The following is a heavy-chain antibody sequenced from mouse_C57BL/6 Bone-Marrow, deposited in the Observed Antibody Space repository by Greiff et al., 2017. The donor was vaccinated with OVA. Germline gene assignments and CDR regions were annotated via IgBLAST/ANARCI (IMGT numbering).Heavy chain of an antibody. V-gene: IGHV1-4*01. Sequence: QVQLQQSGAELARPGASVKMSCKASGYTFTSYTMHWVKQRPGQGLEWIGYINPSSGYTKYNQKFKDKATLTADKSSSTAYMQLSSLTSEDSAVYYGARSEWLLPFFYFDYWGQGTTLTVSS. CDR3: ARSEWLLPFFYFDY. CDR1: GYTFTSYT. CDR2: INPSSGYT. D-gene: IGHD2-3*01. J-gene: IGHJ2*01.